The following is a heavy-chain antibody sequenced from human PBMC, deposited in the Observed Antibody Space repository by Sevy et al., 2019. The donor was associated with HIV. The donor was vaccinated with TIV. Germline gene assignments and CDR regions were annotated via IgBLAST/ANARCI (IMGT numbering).Heavy chain of an antibody. CDR2: ISAYSGDT. CDR3: ARDKPQGVVIIPGSMWGGVDY. J-gene: IGHJ4*02. CDR1: GYTFKTYG. Sequence: ASVKVSCKTFGYTFKTYGISWVRQAPGQGLEWMGWISAYSGDTNFAQKFQGRVTMTIDTSTSTAYMELSSLRSDDTAVYFCARDKPQGVVIIPGSMWGGVDYWGQGTVVTVSS. D-gene: IGHD2-2*01. V-gene: IGHV1-18*01.